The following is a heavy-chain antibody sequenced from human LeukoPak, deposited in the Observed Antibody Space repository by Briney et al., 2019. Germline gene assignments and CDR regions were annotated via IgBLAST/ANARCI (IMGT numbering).Heavy chain of an antibody. V-gene: IGHV3-11*01. CDR3: AKDDTATHYYFDY. J-gene: IGHJ4*02. CDR2: ISSSGSTI. D-gene: IGHD2-15*01. CDR1: GFTFSDYY. Sequence: PGGSLRLSCAASGFTFSDYYMSWIRQAPGKGLEWVSYISSSGSTIYYADSVKGRFTISRDNAKNSLYLQMNSLRAEDTAVYYCAKDDTATHYYFDYWGQGTLVTVSS.